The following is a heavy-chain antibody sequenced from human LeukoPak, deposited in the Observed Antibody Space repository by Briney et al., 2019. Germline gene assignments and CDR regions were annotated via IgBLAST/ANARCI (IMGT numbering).Heavy chain of an antibody. J-gene: IGHJ4*02. CDR3: GREWAVDF. V-gene: IGHV3-7*01. CDR1: GFTLSKHW. Sequence: GGSLTLSCAASGFTLSKHWMTWVRQAPGKGLECVAIIKQDGSEKYYVNSVKGRFTISRDNAKNSLYLQMNSLRVEDTAVYYCGREWAVDFWGQGTLVTVSS. CDR2: IKQDGSEK.